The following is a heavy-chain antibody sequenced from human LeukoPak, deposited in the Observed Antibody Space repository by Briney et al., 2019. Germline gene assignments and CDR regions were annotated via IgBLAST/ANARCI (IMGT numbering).Heavy chain of an antibody. V-gene: IGHV1-3*01. CDR3: ASDIVVVPAAMPFYGMDV. Sequence: ASVKVSCKASGYTVTRYAMHWVRQAPGQRLEWMGWVNAGNGNTKYSQKFQGRVTITRDTSASTAYMELSSLRSEDTAVYYCASDIVVVPAAMPFYGMDVWGKGTTVTVSS. CDR2: VNAGNGNT. D-gene: IGHD2-2*01. J-gene: IGHJ6*04. CDR1: GYTVTRYA.